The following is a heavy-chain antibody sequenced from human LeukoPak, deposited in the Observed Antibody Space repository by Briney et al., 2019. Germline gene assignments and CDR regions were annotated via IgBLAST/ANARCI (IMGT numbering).Heavy chain of an antibody. D-gene: IGHD6-13*01. CDR3: ARGSRVAVSGSRPFDP. J-gene: IGHJ5*02. Sequence: SETLSLTCTVSGYSISSGYYWGWIRQPPGKGLEWIGSIYHSGSTYYNPSLKSRVTISIDTSKNQFSLKLNSVTAADTALYYCARGSRVAVSGSRPFDPWGQGTLVTVSS. V-gene: IGHV4-38-2*02. CDR1: GYSISSGYY. CDR2: IYHSGST.